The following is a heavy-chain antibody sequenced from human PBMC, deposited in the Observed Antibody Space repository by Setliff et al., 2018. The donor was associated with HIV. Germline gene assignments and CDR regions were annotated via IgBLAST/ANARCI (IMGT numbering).Heavy chain of an antibody. CDR2: IRPADSDT. CDR3: ARVFSAGWFDS. V-gene: IGHV5-51*01. D-gene: IGHD6-13*01. J-gene: IGHJ5*01. Sequence: GESLKISCKTSGYDFTTNWGGWVRQMPGQGLEWMGIIRPADSDTRVNPSFQGHVTFSADKSISTTYLQWSSLRASDTAMYYCARVFSAGWFDSWGQGTLVTVSS. CDR1: GYDFTTNW.